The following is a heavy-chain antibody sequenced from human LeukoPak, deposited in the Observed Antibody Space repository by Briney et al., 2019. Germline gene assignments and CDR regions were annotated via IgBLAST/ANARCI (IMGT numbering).Heavy chain of an antibody. J-gene: IGHJ4*02. CDR2: IDGYRGTT. CDR3: AKERTGGWPFDY. CDR1: GFTFSSYA. Sequence: GGSLRLSCAASGFTFSSYAMSWVRQAPGKGLEWVSGIDGYRGTTYYADSVKGRLTISRDNSKNTLYLQMNSLRADDTAVYYCAKERTGGWPFDYWGQGTLVTVSS. D-gene: IGHD6-19*01. V-gene: IGHV3-23*01.